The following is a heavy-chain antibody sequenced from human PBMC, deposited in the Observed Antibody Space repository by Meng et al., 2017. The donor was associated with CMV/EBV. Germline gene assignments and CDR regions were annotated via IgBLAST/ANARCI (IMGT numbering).Heavy chain of an antibody. V-gene: IGHV1-2*02. CDR3: ARDVGSSVLVSWFDP. D-gene: IGHD6-6*01. Sequence: ASVKVSCKASGYTFTDYYMHWVRQVPGQGLEWMGWISPNSGGTNYAQKFQGRVTMTRDTSISTAYMELSRLRSDDTAVYYCARDVGSSVLVSWFDPWGQGTLVTVSS. CDR2: ISPNSGGT. J-gene: IGHJ5*02. CDR1: GYTFTDYY.